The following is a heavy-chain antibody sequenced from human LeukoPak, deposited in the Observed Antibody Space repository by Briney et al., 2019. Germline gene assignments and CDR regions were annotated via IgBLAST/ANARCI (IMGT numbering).Heavy chain of an antibody. J-gene: IGHJ4*02. V-gene: IGHV3-66*01. CDR3: ARVGFVPRGLDY. D-gene: IGHD2-8*01. CDR2: IYSGGST. CDR1: GFTVSSNY. Sequence: GGSLRLSCAASGFTVSSNYMSWVRQAPGKGLEWVSVIYSGGSTYYADSVKGRFTISRDNSKNTLYLQMNSLRAEDTAVYYCARVGFVPRGLDYWGQGILVTVSS.